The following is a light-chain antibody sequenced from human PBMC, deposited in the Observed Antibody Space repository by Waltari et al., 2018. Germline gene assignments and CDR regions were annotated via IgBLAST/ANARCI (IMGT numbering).Light chain of an antibody. J-gene: IGLJ1*01. Sequence: SYVLTQSPSMSVAPVKTARITCGGDGCGIKSVHSYQQKTGQAPVLVAHTDTDRPSGIPERFPGSNSGNTATLTISRVEAGDEADYYCQVWDSSSEHYVFGTGTRVTVL. V-gene: IGLV3-21*03. CDR3: QVWDSSSEHYV. CDR1: GCGIKS. CDR2: TDT.